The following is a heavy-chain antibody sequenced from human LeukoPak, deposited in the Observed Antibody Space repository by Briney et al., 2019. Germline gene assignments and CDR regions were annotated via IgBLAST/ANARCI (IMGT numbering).Heavy chain of an antibody. J-gene: IGHJ4*02. Sequence: GGSLRLSCAASGFTFSSYGMHWVRQAPGKGLEWVAVISYDGSNKYYADSVKGRFTISRDNSKNTLYLQMNSLRAEDTAVYCCAKAYSGYEFDYWGQGTLVTVSS. V-gene: IGHV3-30*18. D-gene: IGHD5-12*01. CDR2: ISYDGSNK. CDR1: GFTFSSYG. CDR3: AKAYSGYEFDY.